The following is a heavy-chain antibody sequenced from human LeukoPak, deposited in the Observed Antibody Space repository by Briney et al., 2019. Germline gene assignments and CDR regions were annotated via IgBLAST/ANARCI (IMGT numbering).Heavy chain of an antibody. Sequence: SETLSLTCAVYGGSFSGYYWSWIRQTPGKGLEWIGEINHSGSTNYNPSLKSRVTISVDTSKNQFSPKLSSVTAADTAVYYCARGSSHYDILTGYYVYYFDYWGQGTLVTVSS. J-gene: IGHJ4*02. CDR3: ARGSSHYDILTGYYVYYFDY. CDR1: GGSFSGYY. CDR2: INHSGST. V-gene: IGHV4-34*01. D-gene: IGHD3-9*01.